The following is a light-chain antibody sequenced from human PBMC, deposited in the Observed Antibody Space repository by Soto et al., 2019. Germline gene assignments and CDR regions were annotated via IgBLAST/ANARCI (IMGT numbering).Light chain of an antibody. CDR3: QQYNEWPLT. V-gene: IGKV3-15*01. CDR1: QNVYNN. J-gene: IGKJ4*01. Sequence: ETVMTQSPAALSVSPGERATLSCRASQNVYNNLAWYQQKPGQAPRLLIYHASSRATGIPARFSGSGSGTEFTLTISSLQSEDFAVYYCQQYNEWPLTFGGGTNVEIK. CDR2: HAS.